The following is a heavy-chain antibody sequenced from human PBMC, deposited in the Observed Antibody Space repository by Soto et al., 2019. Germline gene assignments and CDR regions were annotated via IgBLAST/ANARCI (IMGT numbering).Heavy chain of an antibody. D-gene: IGHD2-21*01. Sequence: TLSLTCTVSGGSISRGGYYWGWIRRHPGKGLVWIGDIDYSGSTYYNPSLKSRGTISVDTSKNQFSMKLSSVTAADTAEYYCGTDRYLLGFVDPGRRAEFCTWGQGTWVIASS. CDR3: GTDRYLLGFVDPGRRAEFCT. V-gene: IGHV4-31*03. CDR1: GGSISRGGYY. J-gene: IGHJ4*01. CDR2: IDYSGST.